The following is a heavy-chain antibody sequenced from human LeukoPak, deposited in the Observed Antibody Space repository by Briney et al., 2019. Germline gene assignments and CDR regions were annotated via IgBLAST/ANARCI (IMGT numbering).Heavy chain of an antibody. J-gene: IGHJ5*02. CDR2: IYHSGST. CDR3: ASLGFCSRATCVDQ. CDR1: GGSIKSNNW. Sequence: SETLSLTCAVSGGSIKSNNWWSWVRQPPGKGLEWIGEIYHSGSTNYNPSLESRVTVSVDKSKNQFSLDLSSVTAADTAVYYCASLGFCSRATCVDQWGQGTLVTVSS. V-gene: IGHV4-4*02. D-gene: IGHD2-2*01.